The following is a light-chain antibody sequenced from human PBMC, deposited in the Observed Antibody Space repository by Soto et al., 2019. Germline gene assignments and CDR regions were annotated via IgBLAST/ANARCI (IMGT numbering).Light chain of an antibody. V-gene: IGKV1-39*01. CDR3: HQTPGNPSK. CDR1: QNIGVY. Sequence: DIQMTQSPSSLSASVGDRVTITCRASQNIGVYLNWYQKKPGKAPKLLIHAASSLHSGVPSTFSGSRPGTDFALPISRLKPEDFAIHYCHQTPGNPSKFAQGPKV. CDR2: AAS. J-gene: IGKJ1*01.